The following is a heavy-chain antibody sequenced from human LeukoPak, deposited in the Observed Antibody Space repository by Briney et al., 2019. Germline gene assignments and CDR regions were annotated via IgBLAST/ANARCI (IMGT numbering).Heavy chain of an antibody. CDR1: GVSISSSTFY. V-gene: IGHV4-39*01. CDR2: IYYSGST. CDR3: ARRQDGHDY. Sequence: SETLSLTCTVSGVSISSSTFYWGWIRQPPGKGPEWIGNIYYSGSTNYNPSLKSRITISVDTSKNQFSLKLSSVTAADTAVYYCARRQDGHDYWGQGTLVTVSS. J-gene: IGHJ4*02.